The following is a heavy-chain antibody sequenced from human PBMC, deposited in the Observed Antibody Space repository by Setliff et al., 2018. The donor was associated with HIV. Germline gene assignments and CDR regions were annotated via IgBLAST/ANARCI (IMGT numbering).Heavy chain of an antibody. CDR3: ARDPSIGYYYDSSGSYFDY. Sequence: GESLKISCAASRFPFSTYWMSWVRQAPGKGLEWVANIKLDGSEKYYVDSVKGRFTISRDNAKNSLSPQINSLRAEDTAVYYCARDPSIGYYYDSSGSYFDYWGQGTLVTVSS. J-gene: IGHJ4*02. V-gene: IGHV3-7*03. D-gene: IGHD3-22*01. CDR2: IKLDGSEK. CDR1: RFPFSTYW.